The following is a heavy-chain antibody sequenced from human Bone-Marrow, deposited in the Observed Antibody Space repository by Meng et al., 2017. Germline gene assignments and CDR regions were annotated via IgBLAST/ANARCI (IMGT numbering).Heavy chain of an antibody. CDR2: INSDGSST. V-gene: IGHV3-74*01. J-gene: IGHJ4*02. CDR3: ARAGPSIAPSQYYFDY. D-gene: IGHD6-6*01. Sequence: VRLVGSGGGLVQPGGSLRLPWAASGFTFSSYWMHWVRQAPGKGLVWVSRINSDGSSTSYADSVKGRFTISRDNAKNTLYLQMNSLRAEDTAVYYCARAGPSIAPSQYYFDYWGQGTLVTVSS. CDR1: GFTFSSYW.